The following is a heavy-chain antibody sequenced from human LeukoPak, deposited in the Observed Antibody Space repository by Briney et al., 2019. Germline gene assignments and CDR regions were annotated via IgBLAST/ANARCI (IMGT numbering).Heavy chain of an antibody. CDR3: ARWYYDFWSGYYKGYGWFDP. CDR1: GFTFSSYG. V-gene: IGHV4-34*01. D-gene: IGHD3-3*01. J-gene: IGHJ5*02. CDR2: INHSGST. Sequence: GSLRLSCAASGFTFSSYGMSWVRQAPGKGLEWIGEINHSGSTNYNPSLKSRVTISVDTSKNQFSLKLSSVTAADTAVYYCARWYYDFWSGYYKGYGWFDPWGQGTLVTVSS.